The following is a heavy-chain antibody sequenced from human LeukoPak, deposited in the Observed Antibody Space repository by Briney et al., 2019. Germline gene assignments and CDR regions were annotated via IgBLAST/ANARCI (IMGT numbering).Heavy chain of an antibody. CDR3: VRDNRSYNFDY. J-gene: IGHJ4*02. Sequence: PGGSPRLSCAASGFTFSRYWMHWVRQAPGKGLVWVSCIKSDGSSTSTADSAKGRFTISRDNAKNTVYLQMNSLRAEDTAVYYCVRDNRSYNFDYWGQGTLVTVSS. CDR1: GFTFSRYW. D-gene: IGHD1-26*01. V-gene: IGHV3-74*01. CDR2: IKSDGSST.